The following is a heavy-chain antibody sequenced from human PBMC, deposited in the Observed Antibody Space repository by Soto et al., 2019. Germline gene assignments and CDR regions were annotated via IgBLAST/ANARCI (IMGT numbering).Heavy chain of an antibody. Sequence: QVQLQESGPGLVKPSETLSLTCAVSGGSMSSYYWSWIRQPPGKRPEWIGYIYYSGYTNYNPSLKSRVTISVDTSKNQFSLKLSSVTAADTAVYYCARDSVGSGYAWGQGTLVTVSS. J-gene: IGHJ5*02. CDR3: ARDSVGSGYA. D-gene: IGHD5-12*01. V-gene: IGHV4-59*01. CDR1: GGSMSSYY. CDR2: IYYSGYT.